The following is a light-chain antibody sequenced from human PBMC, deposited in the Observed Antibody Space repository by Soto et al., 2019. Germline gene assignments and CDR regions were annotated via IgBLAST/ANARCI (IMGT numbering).Light chain of an antibody. CDR1: SSDVGAYDS. J-gene: IGLJ1*01. V-gene: IGLV2-14*03. CDR3: SSYTGDSSYV. CDR2: GLS. Sequence: QSVLTQPASVSGSPGQSIAISCTGTSSDVGAYDSVCWYQQHPGKAPKLIIFGLSNRPSGVSNRFSGHKSGNTASLTISGLQAEDEADYYCSSYTGDSSYVFGTGTKLTVL.